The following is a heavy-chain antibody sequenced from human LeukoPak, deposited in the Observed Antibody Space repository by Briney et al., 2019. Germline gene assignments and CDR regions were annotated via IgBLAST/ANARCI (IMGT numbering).Heavy chain of an antibody. V-gene: IGHV4-34*01. CDR3: ARGGELTVTTFDY. J-gene: IGHJ4*02. Sequence: PSETLSLTCAVYGGSFGGYYWSWIRQPPGKGLEWIGEINHSGSTNYNPSLKSRVTISVDTSKNQFSLKLSSVTAADTAVYYCARGGELTVTTFDYWGQGTLVTVSS. CDR2: INHSGST. D-gene: IGHD4-17*01. CDR1: GGSFGGYY.